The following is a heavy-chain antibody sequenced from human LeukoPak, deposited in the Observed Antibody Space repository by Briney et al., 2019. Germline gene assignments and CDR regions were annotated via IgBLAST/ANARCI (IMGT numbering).Heavy chain of an antibody. CDR2: INNDGRSA. Sequence: GGSLRLSFAASGFTFSSYWMHWVRQGPGKGLVWVSRINNDGRSANYADSVKGRFTISRDNAKNTLYLQMNSLRAEDTAVYYCARDLRTPSDTNIAIDYWGQGTLVTLSS. J-gene: IGHJ4*02. CDR1: GFTFSSYW. D-gene: IGHD4-23*01. CDR3: ARDLRTPSDTNIAIDY. V-gene: IGHV3-74*01.